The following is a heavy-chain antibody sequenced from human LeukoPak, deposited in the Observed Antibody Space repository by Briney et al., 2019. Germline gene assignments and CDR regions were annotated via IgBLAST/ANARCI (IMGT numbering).Heavy chain of an antibody. J-gene: IGHJ4*02. Sequence: PSETLSLTCTVSGGSISSSNYYWSWIRQPPGKGLEWIGYIYYSGSTNYNPSLKSRVTISVDTSKNQFSLKLSSVTAADTAIYYCARAVFSYCSGGSCPYFDYWGQGTLVTVSS. CDR2: IYYSGST. V-gene: IGHV4-61*01. CDR1: GGSISSSNYY. D-gene: IGHD2-15*01. CDR3: ARAVFSYCSGGSCPYFDY.